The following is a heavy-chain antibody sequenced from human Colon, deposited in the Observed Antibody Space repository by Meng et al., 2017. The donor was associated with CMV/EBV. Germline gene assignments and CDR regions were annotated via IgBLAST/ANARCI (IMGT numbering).Heavy chain of an antibody. Sequence: QVPLVQSGVEVKKPGTAVNLSCQASGYTFTGYWMHWVRQAPGQGLEWMGRIKPSTGDTNYAQNFQGRVTVTRDTSISTVYMEVNSLTSDDTAVYYCTREGFDYWGQGALVTVSS. V-gene: IGHV1-2*06. CDR1: GYTFTGYW. CDR3: TREGFDY. CDR2: IKPSTGDT. J-gene: IGHJ4*02.